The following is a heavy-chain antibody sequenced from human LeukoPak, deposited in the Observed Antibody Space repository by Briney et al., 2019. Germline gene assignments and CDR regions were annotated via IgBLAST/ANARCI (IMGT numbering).Heavy chain of an antibody. Sequence: ASVKVSCKASGYTFTSYGISWVRQAPGQGLEWMGWISAYNGNTNYAQKLQGRVTMTTDTSTSTAYMELRSLRSDDTAVYYCARDYDYVWGSYRFRVDYWGQGTLVTVSS. D-gene: IGHD3-16*02. V-gene: IGHV1-18*01. CDR3: ARDYDYVWGSYRFRVDY. CDR2: ISAYNGNT. J-gene: IGHJ4*02. CDR1: GYTFTSYG.